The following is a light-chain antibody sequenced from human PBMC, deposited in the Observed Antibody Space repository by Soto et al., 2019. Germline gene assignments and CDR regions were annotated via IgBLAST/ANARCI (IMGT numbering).Light chain of an antibody. CDR2: GAS. CDR3: QQYNNWPPT. CDR1: QSVSSN. J-gene: IGKJ1*01. Sequence: EIVMTQSPATLSVSPGERATLSCRASQSVSSNLAWYQQKPGQAPRLLIYGASTRATGIPARFSGSGSGTEFTLTISSLQSEDFAFYYCQQYNNWPPTLGQGTKVEIK. V-gene: IGKV3-15*01.